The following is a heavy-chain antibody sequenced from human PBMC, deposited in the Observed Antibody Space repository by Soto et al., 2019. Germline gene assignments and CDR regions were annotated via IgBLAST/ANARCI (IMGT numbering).Heavy chain of an antibody. CDR2: IYPTDSEA. V-gene: IGHV5-51*01. CDR3: ARRPWFRDYYDY. CDR1: GYSSFSPW. J-gene: IGHJ4*02. Sequence: PGESLKISCKVPGYSSFSPWLGGVRHMPEKGLEWLGIIYPTDSEAIYSPSFQGQVTISVDKSINTAYLHWSSLKASDTAMYYCARRPWFRDYYDYWCQGTLVTVSS. D-gene: IGHD3-22*01.